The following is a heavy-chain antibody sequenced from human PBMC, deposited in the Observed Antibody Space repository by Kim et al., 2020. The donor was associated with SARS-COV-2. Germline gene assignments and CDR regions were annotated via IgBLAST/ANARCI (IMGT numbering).Heavy chain of an antibody. CDR2: IYHSGGT. CDR3: ARRDIVVVVAATNDAFDI. CDR1: GGSISSSNW. J-gene: IGHJ3*02. V-gene: IGHV4-4*02. D-gene: IGHD2-15*01. Sequence: SETLSLTCAVSGGSISSSNWWSWVRQPPGKGLEWIGEIYHSGGTNYNPSLKSRVTISVDKSKNQFSLKLSSVTAADTAVYYCARRDIVVVVAATNDAFDIWGQGTMVTVSS.